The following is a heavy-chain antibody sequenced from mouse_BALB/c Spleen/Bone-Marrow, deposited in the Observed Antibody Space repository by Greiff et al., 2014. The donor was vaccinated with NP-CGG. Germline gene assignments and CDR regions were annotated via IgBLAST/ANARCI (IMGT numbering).Heavy chain of an antibody. Sequence: VQLQQSGPELVKPGPSVKISCKASGYSFTGYYMHWVKQSHGKSLEWIGEINPYNGGTSYNQKFKGKATLTVDTSSSTAFMELHSLTSEDSLVYYCARQLYGIYAYWGQGTLVTVSA. J-gene: IGHJ3*01. V-gene: IGHV1S30*01. CDR2: INPYNGGT. CDR3: ARQLYGIYAY. D-gene: IGHD2-10*02. CDR1: GYSFTGYY.